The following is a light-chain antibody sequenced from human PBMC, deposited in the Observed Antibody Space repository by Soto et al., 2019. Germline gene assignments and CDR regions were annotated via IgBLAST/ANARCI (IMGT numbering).Light chain of an antibody. J-gene: IGKJ2*01. Sequence: DIQMTQSPSTLSASVGDRVTITCRASQSIDSWLAWYQQKPGKAPKLLIYRASSLESGVPSRFSGSRSGTEFTLTISGLQPDDFATYYCQQYKTYMYTFAQGTKLEIK. CDR2: RAS. V-gene: IGKV1-5*03. CDR3: QQYKTYMYT. CDR1: QSIDSW.